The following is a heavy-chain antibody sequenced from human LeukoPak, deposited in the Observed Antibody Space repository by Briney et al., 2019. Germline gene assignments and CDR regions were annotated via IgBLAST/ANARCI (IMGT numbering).Heavy chain of an antibody. CDR3: ARVREQQLPADY. CDR2: ISYDGSNK. V-gene: IGHV3-30*03. J-gene: IGHJ4*02. Sequence: GGSLRLSCAASGFTFSSYGMHWVRQAPGKGLEWVAVISYDGSNKYYADSVKGRFTISRDNAKNTLYLQMNSLRAEDTAVYYCARVREQQLPADYWGQGTLVTVSS. D-gene: IGHD6-13*01. CDR1: GFTFSSYG.